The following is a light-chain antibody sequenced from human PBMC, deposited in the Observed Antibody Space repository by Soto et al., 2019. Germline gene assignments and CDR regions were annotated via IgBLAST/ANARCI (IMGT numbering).Light chain of an antibody. J-gene: IGKJ1*01. V-gene: IGKV3-11*01. CDR1: LSVSVY. CDR3: QQYEAVVT. Sequence: EVVFTQSPTTLSLSPFERATLSCRTSLSVSVYLDWYQQKPGQAPRLLISDASNRATGIPARFSGSGSGTDFTLTISRLEPEDVAVYYCQQYEAVVTFGQGTKVDIK. CDR2: DAS.